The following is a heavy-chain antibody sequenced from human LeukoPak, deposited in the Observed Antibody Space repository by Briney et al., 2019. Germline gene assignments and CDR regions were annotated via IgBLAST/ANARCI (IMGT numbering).Heavy chain of an antibody. CDR3: ASPAPAYSSSWYGMDV. V-gene: IGHV4-39*01. CDR1: GGSISSSGYY. Sequence: SETLSLTCTVSGGSISSSGYYWGWIRQSPGKGLEWIGSIYYSGSIYYNPSLKSRVTISVDTSKNQFSLKLSSVTAADTAVYYCASPAPAYSSSWYGMDVWGQGTTVTVSS. CDR2: IYYSGSI. D-gene: IGHD6-13*01. J-gene: IGHJ6*02.